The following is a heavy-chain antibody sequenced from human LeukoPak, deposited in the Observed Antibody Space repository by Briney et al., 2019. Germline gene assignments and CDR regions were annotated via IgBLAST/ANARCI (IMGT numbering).Heavy chain of an antibody. CDR3: ARALHYYDSSGFDY. CDR2: IYHSGST. CDR1: GVSISSSNW. D-gene: IGHD3-22*01. J-gene: IGHJ4*02. Sequence: SETLSLTCAVSGVSISSSNWWSWVRQPPGKGLEWIGEIYHSGSTNYNPSLKSRVTISVDKSKNQFSLKLSSVTAADTAVYYCARALHYYDSSGFDYWGQGTLVSVSS. V-gene: IGHV4-4*02.